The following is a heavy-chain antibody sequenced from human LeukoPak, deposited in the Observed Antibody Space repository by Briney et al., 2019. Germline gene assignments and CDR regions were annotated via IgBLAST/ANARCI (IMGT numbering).Heavy chain of an antibody. V-gene: IGHV3-30-3*01. D-gene: IGHD3-22*01. CDR2: ISYDGSNK. CDR1: GFTFSSYA. J-gene: IGHJ6*02. Sequence: GGSLRLSCAASGFTFSSYAMSWVRQAPGKGLEWVAVISYDGSNKYYADSVKGRFTISRENSKNTLYLQMNSLRAEDTAVYYCARDFLGYSEDVWGQGTTVTVSS. CDR3: ARDFLGYSEDV.